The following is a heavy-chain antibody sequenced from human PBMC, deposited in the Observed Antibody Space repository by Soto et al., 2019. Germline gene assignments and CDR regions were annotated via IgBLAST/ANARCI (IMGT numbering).Heavy chain of an antibody. J-gene: IGHJ4*02. CDR3: VRGEVPSTMVMYFDY. D-gene: IGHD3-10*01. Sequence: SGPTLVNPTQTLTLTCSFSGFSLTTLGMSVSWVRQPPGKALEWLALINWEDDKYYSPSLKTRLTISRDTSKNRVLLTMTNLDPVDTATYYCVRGEVPSTMVMYFDYWGQGTLVTVSS. CDR1: GFSLTTLGMS. CDR2: INWEDDK. V-gene: IGHV2-70*20.